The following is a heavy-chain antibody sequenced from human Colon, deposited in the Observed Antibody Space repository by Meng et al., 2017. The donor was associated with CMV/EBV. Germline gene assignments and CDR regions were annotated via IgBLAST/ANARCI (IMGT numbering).Heavy chain of an antibody. J-gene: IGHJ4*02. D-gene: IGHD1-26*01. CDR1: GFALRSTW. Sequence: GFALRSTWMSWYRQGPGKGLAWVGRIKNKNDSGTTDYAAPMKGRLAISRDDSKHTLYLKLNSLNTEDTAVYYCTTDVRWEAENSFDYWGQGTLVTVSS. CDR3: TTDVRWEAENSFDY. V-gene: IGHV3-15*01. CDR2: IKNKNDSGTT.